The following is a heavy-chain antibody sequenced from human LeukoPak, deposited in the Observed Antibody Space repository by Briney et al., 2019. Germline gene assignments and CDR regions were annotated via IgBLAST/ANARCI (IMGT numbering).Heavy chain of an antibody. J-gene: IGHJ4*02. D-gene: IGHD3-10*01. CDR1: GGSIGSYY. CDR2: IYTSGST. V-gene: IGHV4-4*07. Sequence: PSETLSLTCTVSGGSIGSYYWSWIRQPAGKGLEWIGRIYTSGSTNYNPSLKSRVTMSVDTSKNQFSLKLSSVTAADTAVYYCARDKPLYYYGSGSYRFDYWGQGTLVTVSS. CDR3: ARDKPLYYYGSGSYRFDY.